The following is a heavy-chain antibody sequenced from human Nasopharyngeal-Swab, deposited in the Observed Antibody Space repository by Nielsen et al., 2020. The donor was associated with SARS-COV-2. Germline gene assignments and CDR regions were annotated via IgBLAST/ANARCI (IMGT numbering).Heavy chain of an antibody. J-gene: IGHJ5*02. V-gene: IGHV3-30-3*01. CDR1: GFTFGSYA. CDR3: ASALVWFGEIWFDP. CDR2: ISYDGSNK. D-gene: IGHD3-10*01. Sequence: GESLKISCAASGFTFGSYAMHWVRQAPGRGLEWVAVISYDGSNKYYADSVKGRFTISRDNSKNTLYLQMNSLRAEDTAVYYCASALVWFGEIWFDPWGQGTLVTVSS.